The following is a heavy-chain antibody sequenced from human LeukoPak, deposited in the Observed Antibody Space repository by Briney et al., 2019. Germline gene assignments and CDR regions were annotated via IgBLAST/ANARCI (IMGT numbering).Heavy chain of an antibody. CDR3: ARDLSSTSNWEFDY. D-gene: IGHD1-26*01. V-gene: IGHV1-2*06. CDR2: INLNSGGT. J-gene: IGHJ4*02. Sequence: GASVKVSRKASGYTFTCYFMHWVRQAPGQGREWMGRINLNSGGTYYAQNFQGRVTMTRDTSISTAYVELSRLTSDDTAVYYCARDLSSTSNWEFDYWGQGTLVTVSS. CDR1: GYTFTCYF.